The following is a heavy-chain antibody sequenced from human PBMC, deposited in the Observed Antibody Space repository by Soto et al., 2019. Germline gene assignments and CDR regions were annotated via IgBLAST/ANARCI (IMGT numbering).Heavy chain of an antibody. CDR2: INPKSGGT. J-gene: IGHJ6*02. Sequence: QVQLVQSGAEVKKPGASVTVSCKASGYTFSDNHIHWLRQAPGQRPEWMGWINPKSGGTNFAEKFQGRVTMTRDTYISTAYMEMSSLRSDDTAVNYCARRKLAIVVVAAYYGMDVWGQGTTVIVSS. D-gene: IGHD3-22*01. V-gene: IGHV1-2*02. CDR1: GYTFSDNH. CDR3: ARRKLAIVVVAAYYGMDV.